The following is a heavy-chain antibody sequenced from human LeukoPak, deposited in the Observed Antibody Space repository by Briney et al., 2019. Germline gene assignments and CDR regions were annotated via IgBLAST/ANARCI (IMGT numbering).Heavy chain of an antibody. D-gene: IGHD3-22*01. CDR1: SGSISTSNYY. V-gene: IGHV4-39*07. J-gene: IGHJ4*02. CDR3: ARDLYDHDSSGYYEF. CDR2: IFYSGST. Sequence: SETLSLTCTVSSGSISTSNYYWGWVRQPPGKALEWIGNIFYSGSTYYSPSLKSRVTISLDTSRNQFSLKLTSVTTADTAVYYCARDLYDHDSSGYYEFWGQGTLVTVSS.